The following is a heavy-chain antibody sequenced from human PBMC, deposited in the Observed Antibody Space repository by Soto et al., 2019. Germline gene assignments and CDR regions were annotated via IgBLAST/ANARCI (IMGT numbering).Heavy chain of an antibody. CDR1: GFTVSSNY. CDR2: IYSGGST. Sequence: PGGSLRLSCAASGFTVSSNYMSWVRQAPGKGLEWVSVIYSGGSTYYADSVKGKFTISRDNSKNTLYLQMNSLRAEDTAVYYCEREVYHSPSNPGSIDPWGQGTLVTVS. D-gene: IGHD3-16*02. J-gene: IGHJ5*02. CDR3: EREVYHSPSNPGSIDP. V-gene: IGHV3-53*01.